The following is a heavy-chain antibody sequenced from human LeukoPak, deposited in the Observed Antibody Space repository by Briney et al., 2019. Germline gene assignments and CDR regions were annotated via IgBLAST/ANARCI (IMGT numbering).Heavy chain of an antibody. CDR1: GGFIISYY. Sequence: PSETLSLTCTVSGGFIISYYWSWIRQPAGKGLEWIGRIYSNGWTDYNPPLKSRVSISIDTSKNHFSLKMSLATAADTALYYCARGSGWNSFDPWGQGTLVTVSS. V-gene: IGHV4-4*07. CDR2: IYSNGWT. D-gene: IGHD6-19*01. J-gene: IGHJ5*02. CDR3: ARGSGWNSFDP.